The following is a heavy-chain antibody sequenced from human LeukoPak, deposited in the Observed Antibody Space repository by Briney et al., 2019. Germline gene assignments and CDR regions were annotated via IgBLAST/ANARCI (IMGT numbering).Heavy chain of an antibody. J-gene: IGHJ4*02. Sequence: SETLSLTCTVSGGSVSSKTYYWGWIRQTPGKGLEWIGNVYYSGSTYKNPSLKSRVTISVDTSKNQFSLKLSSVTAADTAVYYCARLPISTPYQLLTASYYFDYWGQGTLVTVSS. CDR1: GGSVSSKTYY. D-gene: IGHD2-2*01. V-gene: IGHV4-39*01. CDR2: VYYSGST. CDR3: ARLPISTPYQLLTASYYFDY.